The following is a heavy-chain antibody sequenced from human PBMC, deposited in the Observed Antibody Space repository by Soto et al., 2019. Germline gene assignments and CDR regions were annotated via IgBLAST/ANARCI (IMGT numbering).Heavy chain of an antibody. D-gene: IGHD3-22*01. Sequence: SETLSVTCTVSGGSISNGDYYWGWIRQPPGKGLEWIGSIYYSGSTFYNPSLKSRVTMSVDTSKNQFSLRLNSVTAADTSLYYCARLWHDSSGYYYSFDQWGHGTLVTVSS. CDR1: GGSISNGDYY. J-gene: IGHJ4*01. V-gene: IGHV4-39*01. CDR2: IYYSGST. CDR3: ARLWHDSSGYYYSFDQ.